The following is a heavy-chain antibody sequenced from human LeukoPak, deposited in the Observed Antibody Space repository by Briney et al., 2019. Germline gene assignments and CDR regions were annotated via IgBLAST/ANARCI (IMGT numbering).Heavy chain of an antibody. CDR1: GFTFSSYS. V-gene: IGHV3-21*01. CDR3: ARDPLHCSGGSCYSGIDY. J-gene: IGHJ4*02. CDR2: ISSSSSYI. D-gene: IGHD2-15*01. Sequence: PGGSLRLSCAASGFTFSSYSMYWVRQAPGKGLEWVSSISSSSSYIYYADSVKGRFTISRVNAKKSLYLQMNSLRAEDTAVYYCARDPLHCSGGSCYSGIDYWGQGTLVTVSS.